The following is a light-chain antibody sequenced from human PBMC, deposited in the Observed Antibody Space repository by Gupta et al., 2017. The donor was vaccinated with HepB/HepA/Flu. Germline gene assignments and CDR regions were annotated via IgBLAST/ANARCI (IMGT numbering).Light chain of an antibody. CDR2: DVS. CDR1: SSDVVGYNY. J-gene: IGLJ3*02. Sequence: HSALSHPDPVSASPGQSHTISCTGTSSDVVGYNYVSWYQQHPGQAPELMIYDVSNRPSGVSNRFSGSKSGNTASLTISGLQAEDEADYYCRSYTSSSTVFGGGTKLTVL. CDR3: RSYTSSSTV. V-gene: IGLV2-14*03.